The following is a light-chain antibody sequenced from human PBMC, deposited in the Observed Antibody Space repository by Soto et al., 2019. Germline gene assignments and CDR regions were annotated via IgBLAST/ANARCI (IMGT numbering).Light chain of an antibody. Sequence: EIVLTQSPGILSLSPGERATLSCRASQRVSSDYLAWYQQKPGQTPKVLIYRASSRATGIPDRFRGSGSGTDFTLTISRLEPEDFAVYYCQQYGSSPLTFGQGTRLEIK. CDR3: QQYGSSPLT. J-gene: IGKJ5*01. CDR2: RAS. V-gene: IGKV3-20*01. CDR1: QRVSSDY.